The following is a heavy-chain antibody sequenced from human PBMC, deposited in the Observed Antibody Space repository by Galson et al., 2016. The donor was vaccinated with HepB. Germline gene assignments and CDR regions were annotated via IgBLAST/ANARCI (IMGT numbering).Heavy chain of an antibody. CDR1: RFTFSRYG. CDR3: AKDRPYSSGWPGEIGS. CDR2: ISSDGSNK. D-gene: IGHD6-19*01. Sequence: SLRLSCAASRFTFSRYGMHWVRQAPGKGLEWVAVISSDGSNKYYADSLKGRFTISRDNSKNTLYLQMNSLRPEDTAVYYCAKDRPYSSGWPGEIGSWGQGTLVTVSS. J-gene: IGHJ4*02. V-gene: IGHV3-30*18.